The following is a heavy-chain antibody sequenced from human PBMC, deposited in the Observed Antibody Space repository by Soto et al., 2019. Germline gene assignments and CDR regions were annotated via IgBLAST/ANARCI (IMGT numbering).Heavy chain of an antibody. CDR3: ARDGGWLHLDGGYFQH. CDR2: ISYDGSNK. Sequence: QVQLVESGGGVVQPGRSLRLSCAASGFTFSSYAMHWVRQAPGKGLEWVAVISYDGSNKYYADSVKGRFTISRDNSKNTLYLQMNGLRAEDTAVYYCARDGGWLHLDGGYFQHWGQGTLVTVSS. V-gene: IGHV3-30-3*01. CDR1: GFTFSSYA. D-gene: IGHD6-19*01. J-gene: IGHJ1*01.